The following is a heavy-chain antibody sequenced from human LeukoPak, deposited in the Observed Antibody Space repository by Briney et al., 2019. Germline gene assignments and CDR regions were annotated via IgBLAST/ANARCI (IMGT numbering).Heavy chain of an antibody. CDR2: IKQDGSEK. CDR1: GFTFSAYW. Sequence: PGGSLRLSCAASGFTFSAYWMSWVRQAPGTGLEWVANIKQDGSEKNYVDSVKGRFTISRDNAKNSLYLQMNSLRAEDTAVYYCAKDPNRYFYDSSGYFDFWGQGTLVTVSS. V-gene: IGHV3-7*05. CDR3: AKDPNRYFYDSSGYFDF. J-gene: IGHJ4*02. D-gene: IGHD3-22*01.